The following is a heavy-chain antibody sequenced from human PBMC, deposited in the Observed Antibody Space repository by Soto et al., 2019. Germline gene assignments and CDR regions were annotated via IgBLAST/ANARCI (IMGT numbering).Heavy chain of an antibody. CDR2: IIPILGIA. CDR3: ARGYCSGGSCHFDY. V-gene: IGHV1-69*02. D-gene: IGHD2-15*01. Sequence: GASVKVSCKASGGTFSSYTISWVRQAPGQGLEWMGRIIPILGIANYAQKFQGRVTITADKSTSTAYMELSSLRSEDTAVYYCARGYCSGGSCHFDYWGQGTLVTVSS. J-gene: IGHJ4*02. CDR1: GGTFSSYT.